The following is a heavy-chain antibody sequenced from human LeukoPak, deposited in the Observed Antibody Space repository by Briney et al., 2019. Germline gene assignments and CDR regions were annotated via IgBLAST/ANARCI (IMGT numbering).Heavy chain of an antibody. V-gene: IGHV3-21*01. Sequence: GGSLRLSCAASGFTFSSYSMNWVRQAPGKGLEWVSSISSSSSYIYYADSVKGRFTISRDNAKNSLYLQMNSLRAEDTAVYYCARDNLPRYSSSWEPLGRYWGQGTLVTVSS. D-gene: IGHD6-13*01. CDR2: ISSSSSYI. J-gene: IGHJ4*02. CDR3: ARDNLPRYSSSWEPLGRY. CDR1: GFTFSSYS.